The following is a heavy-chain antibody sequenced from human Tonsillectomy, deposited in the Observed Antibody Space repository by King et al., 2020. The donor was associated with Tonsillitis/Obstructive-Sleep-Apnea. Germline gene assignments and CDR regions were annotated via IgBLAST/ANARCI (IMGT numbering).Heavy chain of an antibody. CDR2: ISGSGCRT. V-gene: IGHV3-23*01. Sequence: VQVLESGGGLVPPGGSLRLSCAASGFTFSIYAMSWVRQAAGTVLEWVSGISGSGCRTYNADSVKGRCTISRYNSQNTLYLQMNSLRAEDTAVYYCARIRQLGAFDYWGQGTLVTVSS. J-gene: IGHJ4*02. D-gene: IGHD6-6*01. CDR1: GFTFSIYA. CDR3: ARIRQLGAFDY.